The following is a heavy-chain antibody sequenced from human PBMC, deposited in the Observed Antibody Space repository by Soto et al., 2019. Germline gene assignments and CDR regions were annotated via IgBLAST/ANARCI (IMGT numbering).Heavy chain of an antibody. CDR2: INPSGGST. CDR3: ARDRGEYCGCDCYSGWFDP. V-gene: IGHV1-46*01. Sequence: QVQLVQSGAEVKKPGASVKVSCKASGYTFTSYYMHWVRQAPGQGLEWMGIINPSGGSTSYAQKFQGRVTMTRDTAASTVYMELSSLRSEDTAVYYCARDRGEYCGCDCYSGWFDPWGQGTLVTVSS. D-gene: IGHD2-21*02. CDR1: GYTFTSYY. J-gene: IGHJ5*02.